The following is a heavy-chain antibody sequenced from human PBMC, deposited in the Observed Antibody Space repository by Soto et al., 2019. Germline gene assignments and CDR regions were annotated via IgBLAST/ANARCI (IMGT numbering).Heavy chain of an antibody. V-gene: IGHV1-2*04. CDR2: INPNSGGT. CDR1: GYTFTGYY. Sequence: QVQLVQSGAEVKKPGASVKVSCKASGYTFTGYYMHWVRQAPGQGLEWMGWINPNSGGTNYAQKFQGWVTMTRDTSISTAYMELSRLRSDDTAVYYCARGHHLAAAGRLGYFQHWGQGTLVTVSS. J-gene: IGHJ1*01. CDR3: ARGHHLAAAGRLGYFQH. D-gene: IGHD6-13*01.